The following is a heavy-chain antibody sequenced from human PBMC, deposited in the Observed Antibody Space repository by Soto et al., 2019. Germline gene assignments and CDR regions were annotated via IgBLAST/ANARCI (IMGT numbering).Heavy chain of an antibody. CDR1: GYSFTSYW. Sequence: GESLKISCKGSGYSFTSYWISWVRQMPGKGLEWMGRIDPSDSYTNYSASFQGHVTISADKSISTAYLQWSSLKASDTAMYYCASVVVPAAIQGYYYYGMDVWGQGTTVTVSS. V-gene: IGHV5-10-1*01. CDR3: ASVVVPAAIQGYYYYGMDV. CDR2: IDPSDSYT. D-gene: IGHD2-2*02. J-gene: IGHJ6*02.